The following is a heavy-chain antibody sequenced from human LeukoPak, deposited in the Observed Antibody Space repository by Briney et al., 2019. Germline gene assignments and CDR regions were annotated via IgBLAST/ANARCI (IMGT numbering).Heavy chain of an antibody. Sequence: PGGSLRLSCEASGFTFSSYWMSWVRQAPGKGLEWVAHIKEDESDEYYVDSVRGRFTASRDNAKNSVNLQMNSLRVEDTAVYYCARDAVDTANAVWGQGTTVTVSS. D-gene: IGHD5-18*01. CDR1: GFTFSSYW. V-gene: IGHV3-7*01. CDR3: ARDAVDTANAV. CDR2: IKEDESDE. J-gene: IGHJ6*02.